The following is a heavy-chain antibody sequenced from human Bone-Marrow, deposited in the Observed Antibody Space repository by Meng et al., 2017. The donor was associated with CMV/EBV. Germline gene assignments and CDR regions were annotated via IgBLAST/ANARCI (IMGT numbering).Heavy chain of an antibody. Sequence: GESLKISCVTSGFTLNNYGMHWVRQAPGKGLEWVAFIRYGGSNKYYADSVKGRFTISRDNSKTTLYLQMNSLRAEDTAVYYCAKDLEFSQYYDFWSGRYGMDVWGQGTTVTVSS. CDR3: AKDLEFSQYYDFWSGRYGMDV. J-gene: IGHJ6*02. D-gene: IGHD3-3*01. CDR2: IRYGGSNK. V-gene: IGHV3-30*02. CDR1: GFTLNNYG.